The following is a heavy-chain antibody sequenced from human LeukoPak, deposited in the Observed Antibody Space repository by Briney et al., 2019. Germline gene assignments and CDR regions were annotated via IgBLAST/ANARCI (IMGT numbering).Heavy chain of an antibody. V-gene: IGHV3-23*01. J-gene: IGHJ6*02. CDR3: AKDLIGYSYGRRLGMDV. CDR1: GFTFSSYA. D-gene: IGHD5-18*01. Sequence: GGSLRLSCAASGFTFSSYAMSWVRQAPGKGLEWVSAISGSGGSTYYADSVKGRFTISRDNSKNTLYLQMNSLRAEDTAVYYCAKDLIGYSYGRRLGMDVWGQGTTVTVSS. CDR2: ISGSGGST.